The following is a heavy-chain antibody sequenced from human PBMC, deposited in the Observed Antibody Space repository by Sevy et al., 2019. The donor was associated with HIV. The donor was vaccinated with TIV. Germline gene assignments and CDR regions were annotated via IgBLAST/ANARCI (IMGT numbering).Heavy chain of an antibody. V-gene: IGHV3-7*01. J-gene: IGHJ4*02. CDR1: GFPFSNYW. Sequence: GGSLRLSCVASGFPFSNYWMSWVRQAPGKGLEWVANINQDGSVKFYVDSVKGRFTVSRDNAKNSVYLQVNSLRAEDTAVYYCARIGYSSSSMHYWGQGTLVTVSS. CDR3: ARIGYSSSSMHY. CDR2: INQDGSVK. D-gene: IGHD6-6*01.